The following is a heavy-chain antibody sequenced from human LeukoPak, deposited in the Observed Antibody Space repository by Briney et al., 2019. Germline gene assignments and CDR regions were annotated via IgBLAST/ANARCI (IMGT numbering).Heavy chain of an antibody. CDR2: VYHVGTT. J-gene: IGHJ5*02. D-gene: IGHD3-10*01. Sequence: SETLSLTCTVSGYSISSGYFWGWIRQPPGKGLEWIGVYHVGTTDYNPSLKSRVTMSVDTSKNQFCLKLSSVTAADTAVYYCARDSGTTGEVKFDPWGQGTLVTVSS. V-gene: IGHV4-38-2*02. CDR1: GYSISSGYF. CDR3: ARDSGTTGEVKFDP.